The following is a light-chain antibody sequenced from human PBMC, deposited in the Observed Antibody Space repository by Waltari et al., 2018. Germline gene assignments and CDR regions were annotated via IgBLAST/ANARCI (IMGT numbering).Light chain of an antibody. CDR1: SSDVGCYNL. CDR3: CSYAGSSTYVV. Sequence: QSALTQSASVSASPGQSINISCTGTSSDVGCYNLVPCYQQHPGNAPKLMIYEGSKRPSGVSNRFSGSKSGNTASLTISGLQAEDEADYYCCSYAGSSTYVVFGGGTKLTVL. CDR2: EGS. V-gene: IGLV2-23*01. J-gene: IGLJ2*01.